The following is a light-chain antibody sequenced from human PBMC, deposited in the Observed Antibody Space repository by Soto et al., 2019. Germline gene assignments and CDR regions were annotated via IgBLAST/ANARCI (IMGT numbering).Light chain of an antibody. CDR2: GAS. CDR3: QQYDSSYT. CDR1: QTVANNY. Sequence: EIVLAQSPATVSLSPGESATLSCRASQTVANNYLAWYQQRPGQAPRLVIFGASSRATGIPDRFRGSGSGTDFTLSISSVEPEDFAVYYCQQYDSSYTFGQGNKLEIK. V-gene: IGKV3-20*01. J-gene: IGKJ2*01.